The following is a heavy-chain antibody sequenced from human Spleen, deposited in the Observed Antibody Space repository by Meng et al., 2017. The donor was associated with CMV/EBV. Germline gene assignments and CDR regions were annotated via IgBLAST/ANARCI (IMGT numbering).Heavy chain of an antibody. V-gene: IGHV4-34*01. CDR1: GGSFSGYY. Sequence: QGQVQQGGAGLLKPSETLSLTCAVYGGSFSGYYWSWIRQPPGKGLEWIGEINHSGSTNYNPSLKSRVTISVDTSKNQFSLKLSSVTAADTAVYYCAGANGIDYWGQGTLVTVAS. CDR2: INHSGST. J-gene: IGHJ4*02. D-gene: IGHD1-1*01. CDR3: AGANGIDY.